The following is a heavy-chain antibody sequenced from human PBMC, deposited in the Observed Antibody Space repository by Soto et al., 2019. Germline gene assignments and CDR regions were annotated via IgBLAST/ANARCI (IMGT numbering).Heavy chain of an antibody. CDR1: GYTFTSYG. CDR2: ISAYNGNT. J-gene: IGHJ6*02. CDR3: ASALMNPEWLRSKIYYYGMDV. Sequence: QVQLVQSGAEVKKPGASVKVSCKASGYTFTSYGISWVRQAPGQGLEWMGWISAYNGNTNYAQKLQGRVTMTTDTSTSTAYMELRSLRSYDTAVYYCASALMNPEWLRSKIYYYGMDVWGQGTTVTVSS. V-gene: IGHV1-18*04. D-gene: IGHD5-12*01.